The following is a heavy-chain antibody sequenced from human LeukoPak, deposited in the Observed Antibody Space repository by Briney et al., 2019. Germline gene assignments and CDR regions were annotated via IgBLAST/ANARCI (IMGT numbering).Heavy chain of an antibody. V-gene: IGHV4-59*01. CDR1: GGSIRSYY. CDR3: ARDKKDYYDSSGYYYFAFDI. J-gene: IGHJ3*02. CDR2: IYYSGST. D-gene: IGHD3-22*01. Sequence: SETLSLTCTVSGGSIRSYYWSWIRQPPGKGLEWIGYIYYSGSTNYNPSLKSRVTISVDTSKNQFSLKLSSVTAADTAVYYCARDKKDYYDSSGYYYFAFDIWGQGTVVNVSS.